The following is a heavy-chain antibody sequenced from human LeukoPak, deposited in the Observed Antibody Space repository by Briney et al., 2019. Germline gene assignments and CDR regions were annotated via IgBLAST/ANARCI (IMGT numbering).Heavy chain of an antibody. D-gene: IGHD1-26*01. CDR3: ARTYSGSYYSLAFDI. CDR1: GGSVRSDISH. J-gene: IGHJ3*02. CDR2: IYHSGST. Sequence: SETLSLTCSVSGGSVRSDISHWSWIRQPPGKGLEWIGYIYHSGSTYYNPSLKSRVTISVDRSKNQFSLKLSSVTAADTAVYYCARTYSGSYYSLAFDIWGQGTMVTVSS. V-gene: IGHV4-30-2*01.